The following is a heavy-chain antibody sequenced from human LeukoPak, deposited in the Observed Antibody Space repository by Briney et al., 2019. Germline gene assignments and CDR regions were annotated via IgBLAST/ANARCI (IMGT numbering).Heavy chain of an antibody. J-gene: IGHJ4*02. CDR2: INHSGST. V-gene: IGHV4-34*01. CDR3: ASRLRDSSGYYSGFDY. CDR1: GGSFSDYY. Sequence: SETLSLTCAVYGGSFSDYYWSWVRQPPGKGLEGIGEINHSGSTNYNPCVKSRVTVSVDTSKNQFSLKLRSVTAADTAIYYCASRLRDSSGYYSGFDYWGQGTLVTVSS. D-gene: IGHD3-22*01.